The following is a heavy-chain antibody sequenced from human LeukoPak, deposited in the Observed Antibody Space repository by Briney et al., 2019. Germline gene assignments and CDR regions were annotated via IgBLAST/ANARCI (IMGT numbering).Heavy chain of an antibody. CDR1: GYTFTGYY. V-gene: IGHV1-2*02. J-gene: IGHJ3*02. CDR3: ARWGPRRANAFDI. Sequence: GASVKVSCKASGYTFTGYYMHWVRQAPGQGLEWMGWINPNSGGTNYAQKFQGRVTMTRDTSISTAYMELSRLRSDDTAVYYCARWGPRRANAFDIWGQGTMVTVSS. D-gene: IGHD3-16*01. CDR2: INPNSGGT.